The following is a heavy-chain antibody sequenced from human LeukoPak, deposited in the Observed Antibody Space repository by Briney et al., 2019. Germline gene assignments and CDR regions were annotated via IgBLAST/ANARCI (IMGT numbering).Heavy chain of an antibody. Sequence: ASVKVSCKASGYVFTRYDINWVRQATGQGLEWMGWMNPNSGNTGYAQKFQGRVTMTRNTSISTAYMELSSLRSEDTAVYYCARRGYCSSTSCHTPFDYWGQGTLVTVSS. D-gene: IGHD2-2*02. CDR3: ARRGYCSSTSCHTPFDY. CDR1: GYVFTRYD. V-gene: IGHV1-8*01. CDR2: MNPNSGNT. J-gene: IGHJ4*02.